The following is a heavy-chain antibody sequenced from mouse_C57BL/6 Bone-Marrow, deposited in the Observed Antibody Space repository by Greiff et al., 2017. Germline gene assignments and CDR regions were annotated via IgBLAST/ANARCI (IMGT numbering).Heavy chain of an antibody. Sequence: QVQLQQSGPGLVQPSQSLSITCTVSGFSLTSYGVHWVRQSPGQGLEWLGVIWRGGSTDYNAAFMSRLSITKDNSKSQVFFKMNSLQADDTAIYYCAKNSNLLLRGYWYFDVWGTGTTVTVSS. CDR1: GFSLTSYG. CDR2: IWRGGST. V-gene: IGHV2-5*01. D-gene: IGHD1-1*01. J-gene: IGHJ1*03. CDR3: AKNSNLLLRGYWYFDV.